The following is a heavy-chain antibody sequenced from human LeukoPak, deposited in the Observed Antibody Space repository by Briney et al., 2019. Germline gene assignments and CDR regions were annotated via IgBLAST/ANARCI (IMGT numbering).Heavy chain of an antibody. CDR3: ARGGGLGYYYYYMDV. J-gene: IGHJ6*03. D-gene: IGHD3/OR15-3a*01. V-gene: IGHV4-59*01. Sequence: SETLSLTCTVSGGSISSYYWSWIRQPPGKGLEWIGYIYYSGSTNYNPSLRSRVTISVDTSKNQFSLKLSSVTAADTAVYYCARGGGLGYYYYYMDVWGKGTTVTISS. CDR1: GGSISSYY. CDR2: IYYSGST.